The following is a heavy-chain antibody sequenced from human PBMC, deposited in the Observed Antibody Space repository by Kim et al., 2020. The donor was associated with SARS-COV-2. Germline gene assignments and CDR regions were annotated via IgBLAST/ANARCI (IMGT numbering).Heavy chain of an antibody. J-gene: IGHJ4*02. D-gene: IGHD3-16*01. V-gene: IGHV3-53*01. CDR3: ARGGGMQLASDY. Sequence: YADAVRGRFTRTRDNSKNTLNLQMRSRRVDDTAVYYCARGGGMQLASDYWGQGTLVTVSS.